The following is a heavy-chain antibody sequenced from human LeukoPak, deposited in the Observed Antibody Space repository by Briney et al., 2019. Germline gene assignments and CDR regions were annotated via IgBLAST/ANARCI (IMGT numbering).Heavy chain of an antibody. Sequence: PGGSLRLSCAASGFTFSSYAMTWVRQAPGKGLEWVSVIGYSGGDIRYADSVKGRFTISRDNSKNTLYLQMNSLRVEDTAVYYCAKYAPPTTVVTRFFDYWGQGALVTVSS. CDR2: IGYSGGDI. CDR1: GFTFSSYA. J-gene: IGHJ4*02. CDR3: AKYAPPTTVVTRFFDY. D-gene: IGHD4-23*01. V-gene: IGHV3-23*01.